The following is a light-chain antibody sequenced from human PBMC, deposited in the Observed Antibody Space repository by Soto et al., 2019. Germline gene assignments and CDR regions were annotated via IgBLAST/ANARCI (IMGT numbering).Light chain of an antibody. Sequence: QLPQSTASLLETKRSGDTRAGQASQPIGNYLNWYQQKPGEAPKVLIFAASSLRSGVPSRFSVSGYRTYFTLTLNDLHPEDSATYYCQHIDAVPLPLAQGTRLEIK. J-gene: IGKJ5*01. CDR1: QPIGNY. CDR2: AAS. V-gene: IGKV1-39*01. CDR3: QHIDAVPLP.